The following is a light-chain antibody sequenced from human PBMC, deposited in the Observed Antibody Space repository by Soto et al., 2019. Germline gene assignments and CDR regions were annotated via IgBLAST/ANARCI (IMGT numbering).Light chain of an antibody. V-gene: IGKV1-33*01. CDR2: DAS. Sequence: DIQMTQSPSSLSASVGYRVTITCQASQDIKNYLNWYQQKSGKAPKLQIYDASDLETGVPSRFSGSGSGTDFTFTINSLQPEDIATYYCQQYDNLPLTFGGGTKVDIK. CDR3: QQYDNLPLT. J-gene: IGKJ4*01. CDR1: QDIKNY.